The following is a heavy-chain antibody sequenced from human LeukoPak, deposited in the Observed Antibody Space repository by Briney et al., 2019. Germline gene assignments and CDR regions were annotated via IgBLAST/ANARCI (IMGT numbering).Heavy chain of an antibody. CDR3: TTDRVRRLAYSSSSSSRDYYYYMDV. CDR1: GFTFSNAW. J-gene: IGHJ6*03. D-gene: IGHD6-6*01. Sequence: GGSLRLSCAASGFTFSNAWMSWFGKAPGKGREGVGRFKRKTDGGTTDYAAPVKGRFTISRDDSKNTLYLQMNSLKTEDTAVYYCTTDRVRRLAYSSSSSSRDYYYYMDVWGKGTTVTVSS. V-gene: IGHV3-15*01. CDR2: FKRKTDGGTT.